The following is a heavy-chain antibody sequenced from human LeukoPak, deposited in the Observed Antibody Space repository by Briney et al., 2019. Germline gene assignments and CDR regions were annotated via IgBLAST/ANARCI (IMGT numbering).Heavy chain of an antibody. V-gene: IGHV3-23*01. CDR3: AKDRGGYPFY. CDR2: ISGSGGGT. Sequence: GGSLRLSCAASGFTFSSYAMNWLRQAPGKGLEWVSAISGSGGGTYYADSVKGRFTISRDNSKNTLYLQMNSLRAEDTAVYYCAKDRGGYPFYWGQGTLVTVSS. J-gene: IGHJ4*02. CDR1: GFTFSSYA. D-gene: IGHD5-24*01.